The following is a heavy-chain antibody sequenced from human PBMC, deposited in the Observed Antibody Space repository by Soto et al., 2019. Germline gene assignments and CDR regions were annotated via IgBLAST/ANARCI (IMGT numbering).Heavy chain of an antibody. CDR1: GFTFSSYG. V-gene: IGHV3-30*18. Sequence: QPGGSLRLSCAASGFTFSSYGMHWVRQAPGKGLEWVAVISYDGSNKYYADSVKGRFTISSDNSKNTLYLQMNSLRAEDTAVYYCAKERDIVVVVAPLDYWGQGTLVTVSS. D-gene: IGHD2-15*01. J-gene: IGHJ4*02. CDR2: ISYDGSNK. CDR3: AKERDIVVVVAPLDY.